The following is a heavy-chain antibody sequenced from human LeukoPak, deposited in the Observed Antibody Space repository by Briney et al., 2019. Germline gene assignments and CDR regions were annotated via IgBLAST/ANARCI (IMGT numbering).Heavy chain of an antibody. Sequence: GGSLRLSCAASGFSFSSYSMNWVRQAPGKGLEWVSSISSSSSYIYYADSVKGRFTISRDNAKNTLYLQMNSLRAEDTAVYYCARPVRYGDYFDYWGQGTLVTVSS. CDR2: ISSSSSYI. D-gene: IGHD4-17*01. CDR3: ARPVRYGDYFDY. V-gene: IGHV3-21*01. J-gene: IGHJ4*02. CDR1: GFSFSSYS.